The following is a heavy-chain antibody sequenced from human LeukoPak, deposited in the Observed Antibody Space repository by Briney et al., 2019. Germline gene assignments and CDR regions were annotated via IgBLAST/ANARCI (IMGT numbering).Heavy chain of an antibody. J-gene: IGHJ4*02. CDR2: ISGDGGST. D-gene: IGHD5-18*01. Sequence: PGGSLRLSCAASGFTFDDYAMHWVRQAPGKGLEWVSLISGDGGSTYYADSVKGRFTISRDNSKNSLYLQMNSLRTEDTALYYCAKDMDHSYGPFWNFDYWGQGTLVTVSS. CDR3: AKDMDHSYGPFWNFDY. V-gene: IGHV3-43*02. CDR1: GFTFDDYA.